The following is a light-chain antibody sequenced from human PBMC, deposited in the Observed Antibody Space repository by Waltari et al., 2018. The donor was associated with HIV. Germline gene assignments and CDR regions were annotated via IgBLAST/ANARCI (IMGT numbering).Light chain of an antibody. V-gene: IGKV3D-15*03. CDR2: ATS. J-gene: IGKJ1*01. CDR1: QNIGNK. Sequence: EIVMTQSPVTLSVSPGERATLSCRASQNIGNKIVWYKRRPGQSPRLVIFATSVRATGIPTRFSGRGSGTDFALTITTLQPEDYGMYYCQQYNGSWTFGRGTRVE. CDR3: QQYNGSWT.